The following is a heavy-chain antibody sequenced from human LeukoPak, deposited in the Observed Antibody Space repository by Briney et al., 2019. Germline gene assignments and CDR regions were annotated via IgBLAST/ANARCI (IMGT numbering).Heavy chain of an antibody. CDR1: GYTFTGYY. J-gene: IGHJ6*03. V-gene: IGHV1-2*02. CDR3: ARDADRTYYYYMDV. Sequence: ASVKVSCKASGYTFTGYYMHWVRQAPGQGLEWMGWINPNSGGTNYAQKFQGRVTMTRDTSISTAYMELSRLRYDDTAVYYCARDADRTYYYYMDVWGKGTTVTVSS. CDR2: INPNSGGT.